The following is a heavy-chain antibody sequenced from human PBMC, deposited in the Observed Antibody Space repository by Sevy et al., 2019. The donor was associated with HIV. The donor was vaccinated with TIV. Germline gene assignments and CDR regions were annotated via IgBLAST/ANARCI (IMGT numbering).Heavy chain of an antibody. D-gene: IGHD5-18*01. V-gene: IGHV3-30*18. J-gene: IGHJ4*02. CDR3: AKDQGRYKSAPGY. CDR1: GLTFSTYG. Sequence: GGSLRLSCAASGLTFSTYGMHWVRQAPGKGLEWVAVISYDGNIQYYADSVKGRFTVSRDNSKKTLYPQMNSLRAEDSAVYYSAKDQGRYKSAPGYWGQGTLVTVSS. CDR2: ISYDGNIQ.